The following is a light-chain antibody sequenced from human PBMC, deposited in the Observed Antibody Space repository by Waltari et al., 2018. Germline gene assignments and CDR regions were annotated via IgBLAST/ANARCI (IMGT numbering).Light chain of an antibody. CDR3: QQYHSDLLS. CDR2: ESS. Sequence: DIQMTQSPSTLSASVGDRVTMTCRASQRIDRWLAWYQQKPGKAPRVIIYESSSLENGVPSTFSGSGFGTEFTLTINNLQPDDFATYYCQQYHSDLLSFGGGTRVEIK. V-gene: IGKV1-5*03. CDR1: QRIDRW. J-gene: IGKJ4*01.